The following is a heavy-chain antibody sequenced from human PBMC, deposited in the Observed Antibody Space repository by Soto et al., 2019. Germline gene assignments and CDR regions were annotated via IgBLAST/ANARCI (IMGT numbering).Heavy chain of an antibody. CDR3: AKEGGSRTGGIYYYYYMDV. D-gene: IGHD3-16*01. Sequence: GGSLRLSCAASGFTFDDYAMHWVRQAPGKGLEWVSGISWNSGSIGYADSVKGRFTISRDNAKNSLYLQMNSLRAEDTALYYCAKEGGSRTGGIYYYYYMDVWGKGTTVTVSS. CDR1: GFTFDDYA. CDR2: ISWNSGSI. J-gene: IGHJ6*03. V-gene: IGHV3-9*01.